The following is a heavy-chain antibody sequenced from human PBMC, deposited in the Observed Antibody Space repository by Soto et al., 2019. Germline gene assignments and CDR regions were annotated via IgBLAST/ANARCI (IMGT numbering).Heavy chain of an antibody. V-gene: IGHV4-59*12. CDR2: MFYSGSST. CDR1: GGSISNSY. CDR3: ARTSRFEY. J-gene: IGHJ4*02. D-gene: IGHD6-6*01. Sequence: PSETLSLTCSVSGGSISNSYWSWIRQPPGKGLEWIGYMFYSGSSTNYNPSLKSRVTISVDTSKNQFSLKLTSVTAADTAVYYCARTSRFEYWGQGTLVTVSS.